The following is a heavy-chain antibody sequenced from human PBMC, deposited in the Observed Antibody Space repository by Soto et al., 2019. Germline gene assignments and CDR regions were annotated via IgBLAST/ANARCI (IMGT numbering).Heavy chain of an antibody. CDR2: ISAYNGNT. J-gene: IGHJ4*02. Sequence: ASVKVSCKASGYTFTSYGISWVRQAPGQGLEWMGWISAYNGNTNDAQKLQGRVTMTTDTSTSTAYMEVRRLRSDETAVYYCASSLGYCSSTRCYAFDYWGQGTLVTVSS. CDR3: ASSLGYCSSTRCYAFDY. CDR1: GYTFTSYG. V-gene: IGHV1-18*01. D-gene: IGHD2-2*01.